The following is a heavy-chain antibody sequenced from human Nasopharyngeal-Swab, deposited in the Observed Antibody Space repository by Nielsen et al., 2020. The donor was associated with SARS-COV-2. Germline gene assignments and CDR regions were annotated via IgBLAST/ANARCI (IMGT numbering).Heavy chain of an antibody. J-gene: IGHJ4*02. D-gene: IGHD4/OR15-4a*01. Sequence: GESLKISCAASGFTFSSYCMHWVRQAPGKGLEWVSVIRYDGSTKYYADSVKGRFPISRDNSKNTLYLQMNSLSAEDTAVYYCASDRKGWSYYYFDYWGQGTLVTVSS. CDR2: IRYDGSTK. CDR3: ASDRKGWSYYYFDY. V-gene: IGHV3-33*01. CDR1: GFTFSSYC.